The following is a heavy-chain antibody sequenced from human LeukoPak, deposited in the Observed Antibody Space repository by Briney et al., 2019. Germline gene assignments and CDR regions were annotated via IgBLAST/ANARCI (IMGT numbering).Heavy chain of an antibody. J-gene: IGHJ4*02. CDR1: GGTFSSYA. CDR2: IIPIFGTA. V-gene: IGHV1-69*06. Sequence: ASVKVSCKASGGTFSSYAISWVRQAPGQGLEWMGGIIPIFGTANHAQKFQGRVTITADKSTSTAYMELSSLRSEDTAVYYCARLLLGQGHFDYWGQGTLVTVSS. CDR3: ARLLLGQGHFDY. D-gene: IGHD2-15*01.